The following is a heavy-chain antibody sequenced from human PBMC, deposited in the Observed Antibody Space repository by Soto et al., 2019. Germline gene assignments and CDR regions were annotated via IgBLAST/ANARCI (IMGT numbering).Heavy chain of an antibody. D-gene: IGHD3-10*01. CDR2: IYYSGST. Sequence: SETLSLTCTVSGGSISSYYWTWIRQPPGKGLEWIGYIYYSGSTNYNPSLKSRVTISVATSKTQFSLKLSSVTAADTAVYYCAAETYGSWEYGMDVWGQGTTVTVSS. CDR3: AAETYGSWEYGMDV. J-gene: IGHJ6*02. CDR1: GGSISSYY. V-gene: IGHV4-59*08.